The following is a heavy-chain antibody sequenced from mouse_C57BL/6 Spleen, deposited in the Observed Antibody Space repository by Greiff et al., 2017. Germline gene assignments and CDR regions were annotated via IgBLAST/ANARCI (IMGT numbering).Heavy chain of an antibody. D-gene: IGHD4-1*01. CDR1: GYTFTDYY. J-gene: IGHJ2*01. CDR3: ATGYFDY. V-gene: IGHV1-26*01. Sequence: VQLQQSGPDLVKPGASVKISCKASGYTFTDYYMNWVKQSHGKSLEWIGDINPNNGGTSYNQKFKGKATLTVDKSSSTAYMELRSLTSEDSAVXYWATGYFDYWGQGTTLTVSS. CDR2: INPNNGGT.